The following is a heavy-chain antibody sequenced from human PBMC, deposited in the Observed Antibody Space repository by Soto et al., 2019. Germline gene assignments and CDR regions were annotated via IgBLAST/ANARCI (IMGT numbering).Heavy chain of an antibody. V-gene: IGHV4-59*08. J-gene: IGHJ4*02. CDR3: ARRSGSSFDY. CDR1: GGSISSYY. Sequence: SGTLSLTCTVSGGSISSYYWSWIRQPPGKGLEWIGYIYYSGSTNYNPSLKSRVTISVNTSKNQFSLKLSSVTAADTAVYYCARRSGSSFDYWGQGTPVTVSS. CDR2: IYYSGST.